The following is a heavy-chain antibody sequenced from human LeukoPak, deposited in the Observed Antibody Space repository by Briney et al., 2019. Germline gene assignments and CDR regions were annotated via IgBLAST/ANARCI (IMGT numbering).Heavy chain of an antibody. CDR2: ICYSGST. CDR3: AIDWGIGGSYILDY. CDR1: GGSISSYY. Sequence: PESLSLTCTVSGGSISSYYWSWIRQPPGKGLGWIGYICYSGSTNYSPSLQSRVTISVDTSKNQFALKLSSVTAADTAVYYCAIDWGIGGSYILDYWGQGTLVTVSS. J-gene: IGHJ4*02. D-gene: IGHD1-26*01. V-gene: IGHV4-59*01.